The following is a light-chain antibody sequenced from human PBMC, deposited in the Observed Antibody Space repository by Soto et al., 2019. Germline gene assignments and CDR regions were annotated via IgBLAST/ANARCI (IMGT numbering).Light chain of an antibody. CDR3: AAWDDSLDRPV. J-gene: IGLJ2*01. V-gene: IGLV1-44*01. Sequence: QSVLTQPPSASGTPGQTVTISCSGSSSNLGTNTVNWYQQIPGTAPKFLIYDNYRRPSGVPDRFSGSQSGTSASLAISGLQSEDEADYYCAAWDDSLDRPVFGGGTKLTVL. CDR2: DNY. CDR1: SSNLGTNT.